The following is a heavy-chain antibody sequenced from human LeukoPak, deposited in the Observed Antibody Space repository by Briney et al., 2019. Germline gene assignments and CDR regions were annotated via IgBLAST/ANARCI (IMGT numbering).Heavy chain of an antibody. J-gene: IGHJ6*02. V-gene: IGHV3-23*01. CDR3: AKDPRYYDFWSGYQNYYYYGMDV. CDR2: ISGSGGST. CDR1: GFTFSSYA. Sequence: GGSLRLSCAASGFTFSSYAMSWVRQAPGKGLEWVSAISGSGGSTYYADSVKGRFTISRDNSKNTLYLQMNSLRAEDTAVYYCAKDPRYYDFWSGYQNYYYYGMDVWGQGTTVTVSS. D-gene: IGHD3-3*01.